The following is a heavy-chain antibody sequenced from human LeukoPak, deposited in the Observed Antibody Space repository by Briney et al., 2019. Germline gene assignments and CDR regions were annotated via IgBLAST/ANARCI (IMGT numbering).Heavy chain of an antibody. CDR1: GASISTYY. J-gene: IGHJ4*02. CDR2: IHYSGST. CDR3: ARGGSSWYADY. Sequence: SETLSLTCSVSGASISTYYWSWIRQPPDQGLEWIGYIHYSGSTSYNPSLKSRVTMSVDTSNDQFSLKVSSVTAADTAVYYCARGGSSWYADYWGQGNLVTVSS. D-gene: IGHD6-13*01. V-gene: IGHV4-59*01.